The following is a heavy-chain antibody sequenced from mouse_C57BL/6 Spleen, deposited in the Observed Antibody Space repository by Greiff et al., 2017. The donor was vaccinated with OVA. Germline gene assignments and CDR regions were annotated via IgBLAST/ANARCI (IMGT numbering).Heavy chain of an antibody. CDR1: GFNIKDDY. Sequence: VQLQQSGAELVRPGASVKLSCTASGFNIKDDYMHWVKQRPEQGLEWIGWIDPENGDTEYASKFQGKATITADTSSNTAYLQLSSLTSEDTAVYYCTTTYYYGSTHFDYWGKGTTLTVSS. D-gene: IGHD1-1*01. J-gene: IGHJ2*01. CDR3: TTTYYYGSTHFDY. CDR2: IDPENGDT. V-gene: IGHV14-4*01.